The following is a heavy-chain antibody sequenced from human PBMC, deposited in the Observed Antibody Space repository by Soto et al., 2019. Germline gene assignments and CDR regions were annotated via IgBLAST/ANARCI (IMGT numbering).Heavy chain of an antibody. J-gene: IGHJ6*02. CDR2: IYYSGST. D-gene: IGHD4-17*01. CDR1: GGSISSSSYY. V-gene: IGHV4-39*01. Sequence: PSETLSLTCTVSGGSISSSSYYWVWIRQPQGKGLEWIGSIYYSGSTYYNPSLKSRVTISVDTSKNQFSLKLSSVTAADTAVYYCARLSTVTTCDYYYGMDFWGQGTTVTVSS. CDR3: ARLSTVTTCDYYYGMDF.